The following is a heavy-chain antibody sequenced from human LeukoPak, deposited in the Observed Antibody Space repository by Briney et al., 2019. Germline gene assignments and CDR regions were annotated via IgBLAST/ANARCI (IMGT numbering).Heavy chain of an antibody. V-gene: IGHV4-61*01. CDR2: IYSSGST. CDR3: ARVFDSGSQAYFYYMDV. Sequence: SETLSLTCTVSGGSISSSSYYWSWIRQPPEKGLEWIGYIYSSGSTNYNPSLKSRVTMSVDTSKNQFSLKVSSVTAADTAVYYCARVFDSGSQAYFYYMDVWGKGTTVTISS. D-gene: IGHD3-10*01. CDR1: GGSISSSSYY. J-gene: IGHJ6*03.